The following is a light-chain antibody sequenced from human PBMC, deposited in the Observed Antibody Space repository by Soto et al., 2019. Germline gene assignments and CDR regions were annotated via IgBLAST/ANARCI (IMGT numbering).Light chain of an antibody. CDR2: GAS. J-gene: IGKJ2*01. CDR1: QSISSIY. CDR3: QQYGSSPST. V-gene: IGKV3-20*01. Sequence: EIVLTQSPGTLSLSPGERATLSCRASQSISSIYLAWYQQKPGQAPRLFIYGASSRATGIPDRFSGSGSGTDFTLTISRLEPEDFAVYYCQQYGSSPSTFGQGTKV.